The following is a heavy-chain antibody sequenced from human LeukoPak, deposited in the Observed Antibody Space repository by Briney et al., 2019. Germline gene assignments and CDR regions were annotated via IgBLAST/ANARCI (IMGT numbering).Heavy chain of an antibody. J-gene: IGHJ4*02. V-gene: IGHV1-2*06. CDR1: GYTFTGYY. D-gene: IGHD3-10*01. CDR2: INPNSGGT. CDR3: ARALRFGELYFDY. Sequence: GASVKVSCKASGYTFTGYYMHWVRQAPGHGLEWMGRINPNSGGTNYAQKFQGRVTMTRDTSISTAYMELSRLRSDDTAVYYCARALRFGELYFDYWGQGTLVTVSS.